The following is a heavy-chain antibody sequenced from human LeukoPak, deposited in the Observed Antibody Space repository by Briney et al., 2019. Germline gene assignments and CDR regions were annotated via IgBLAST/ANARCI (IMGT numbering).Heavy chain of an antibody. Sequence: GGSLRLSFEASGLTFSSYEMNWVRQPQGKGLEWVSYISSSGSTIYYADSVKGRFTISRDNAKNSLYLQMNSLRAEDTAVYYCAELGITMIGGVWGKGTTVTISS. CDR2: ISSSGSTI. V-gene: IGHV3-48*03. CDR1: GLTFSSYE. J-gene: IGHJ6*04. D-gene: IGHD3-10*02. CDR3: AELGITMIGGV.